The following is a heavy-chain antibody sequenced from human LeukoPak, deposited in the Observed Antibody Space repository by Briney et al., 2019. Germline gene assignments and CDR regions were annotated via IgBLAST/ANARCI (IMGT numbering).Heavy chain of an antibody. V-gene: IGHV3-66*01. Sequence: QSGRSQRLSCAASGFTFSIYGMHWVRQAPGKGLEWVSVIYSGGNTYYADSVKGRFTISRDNSKNTVHLQTNSLRAEDTAVYYCAREQPPDWGQGTLVTVSP. CDR2: IYSGGNT. J-gene: IGHJ4*02. D-gene: IGHD1-1*01. CDR1: GFTFSIYG. CDR3: AREQPPD.